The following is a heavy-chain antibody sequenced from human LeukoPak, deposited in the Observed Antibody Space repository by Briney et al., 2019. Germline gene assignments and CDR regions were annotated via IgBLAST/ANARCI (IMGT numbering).Heavy chain of an antibody. CDR1: GFTLRSYA. J-gene: IGHJ4*02. CDR2: ISGSGGST. D-gene: IGHD2-21*02. CDR3: ANHPRHCGVDCYSDFDS. Sequence: GGALRVSCAASGFTLRSYAISWVRHAQGKGPAWVSAISGSGGSTNYADSVKGRFTISRDDSKNTLYLQMNSLRAEDTAVYYCANHPRHCGVDCYSDFDSWGQGTLVTVSS. V-gene: IGHV3-23*01.